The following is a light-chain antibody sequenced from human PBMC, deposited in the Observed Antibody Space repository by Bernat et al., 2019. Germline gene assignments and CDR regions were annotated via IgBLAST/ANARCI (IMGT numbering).Light chain of an antibody. CDR2: NNN. V-gene: IGLV1-44*01. J-gene: IGLJ3*02. Sequence: QSVLTQPPSASGTPGQRVTISCSGSSANIGSNTVNWYQQLPGTAPKLLIYNNNQRPSGVPDRFSGSKSGTSASLAISRLQSEEEADYYCAAWDDSLNGPVFGGGTKLTVL. CDR1: SANIGSNT. CDR3: AAWDDSLNGPV.